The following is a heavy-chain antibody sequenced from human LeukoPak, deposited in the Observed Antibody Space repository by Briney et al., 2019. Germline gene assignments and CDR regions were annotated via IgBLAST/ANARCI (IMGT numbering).Heavy chain of an antibody. V-gene: IGHV1-2*02. Sequence: ASVKVSCKASGYTFTGYYMHWVRQAPGQGLEWMGWINPNSGGTNYAQKFQGRVTMTRDTSISTAYMELSRLRSDDTAVYYCARWVTGTTGALYYYYYGMVVWGQGTTVTVSS. CDR3: ARWVTGTTGALYYYYYGMVV. J-gene: IGHJ6*02. CDR1: GYTFTGYY. D-gene: IGHD1-7*01. CDR2: INPNSGGT.